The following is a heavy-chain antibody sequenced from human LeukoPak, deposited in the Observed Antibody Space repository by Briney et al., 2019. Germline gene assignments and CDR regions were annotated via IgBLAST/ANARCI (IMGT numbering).Heavy chain of an antibody. Sequence: ASVKVSCKAAGYTCTSYYIQWGRQPPGQGGEGRGWITTNSGGTNYAQKFQGRVTMTRDTSISTAYMELSRLRSDDTAVYYCARGYGDYSNWYFDLWGRGTLVTVSS. CDR3: ARGYGDYSNWYFDL. V-gene: IGHV1-2*02. CDR1: GYTCTSYY. CDR2: ITTNSGGT. J-gene: IGHJ2*01. D-gene: IGHD4-17*01.